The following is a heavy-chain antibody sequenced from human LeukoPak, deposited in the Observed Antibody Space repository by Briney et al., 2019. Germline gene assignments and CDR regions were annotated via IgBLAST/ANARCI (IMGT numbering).Heavy chain of an antibody. CDR3: AGSPGQLVVISAFDI. J-gene: IGHJ3*02. V-gene: IGHV4-39*07. CDR2: IYYSGST. D-gene: IGHD6-6*01. Sequence: SETLSLTCTVSGGSISSSSYYWGWIRQPPGKGLEWIGSIYYSGSTYYNPSLKSRVTISVDTSKNQFSLKLSSVTAADTAVYYCAGSPGQLVVISAFDIWGQGTMVTVSS. CDR1: GGSISSSSYY.